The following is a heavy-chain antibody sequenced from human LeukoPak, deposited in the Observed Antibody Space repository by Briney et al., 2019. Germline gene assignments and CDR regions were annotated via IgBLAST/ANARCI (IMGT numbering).Heavy chain of an antibody. Sequence: ASVMVSCKAAGHSFTTYYMNRVRQATGQGPEWMGIVNPSGDNTTHAQKFQGRVTMTKDTSTSAVHMELSSLRSEDTAVYYCARGSSYINPPDYWGQGTLVTVSS. CDR1: GHSFTTYY. J-gene: IGHJ4*02. CDR2: VNPSGDNT. D-gene: IGHD4-11*01. V-gene: IGHV1-46*01. CDR3: ARGSSYINPPDY.